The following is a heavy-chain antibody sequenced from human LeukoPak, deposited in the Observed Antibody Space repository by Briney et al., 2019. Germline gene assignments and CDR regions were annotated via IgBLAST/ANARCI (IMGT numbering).Heavy chain of an antibody. V-gene: IGHV3-74*03. CDR1: GSTVSSYW. Sequence: AGGSLRLSCVASGSTVSSYWMDWVRQAPGKGLVWVSRIHSDGSSTTYADSVKGRFTISRDNAKNPPYLQMNSLRAEGTAVYYCAGDIAHAFDYWGQGTLVTVSS. J-gene: IGHJ4*02. CDR3: AGDIAHAFDY. D-gene: IGHD2-21*01. CDR2: IHSDGSST.